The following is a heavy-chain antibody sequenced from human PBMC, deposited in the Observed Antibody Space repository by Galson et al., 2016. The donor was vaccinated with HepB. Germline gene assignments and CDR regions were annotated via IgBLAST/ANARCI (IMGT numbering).Heavy chain of an antibody. CDR1: GGSISSSSYY. D-gene: IGHD3-22*01. Sequence: SETLSLTCTVSGGSISSSSYYWGWIRQPPGKGLEWIGSIYYSGSTYYNPSLKSRVTISVDTSKNQFSLKLSSVTAADTALYYCARHVGYYSSYWYFDLWGRGTLVTASS. J-gene: IGHJ2*01. CDR3: ARHVGYYSSYWYFDL. V-gene: IGHV4-39*01. CDR2: IYYSGST.